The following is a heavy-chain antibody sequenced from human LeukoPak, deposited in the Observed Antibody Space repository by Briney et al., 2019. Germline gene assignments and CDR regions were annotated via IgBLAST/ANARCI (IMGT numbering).Heavy chain of an antibody. V-gene: IGHV3-23*01. CDR2: IIDSGEST. J-gene: IGHJ6*03. CDR1: GFTFSSYA. D-gene: IGHD3-16*01. Sequence: GGSLRLSCAASGFTFSSYAMSWVRQAPGKGLEWVSGIIDSGESTYYANFAKGRFTISRDNSYNTLYLQMNSLRAEDTAVYYCAKLGGQELHNYYVAVCGKGTTVAVSS. CDR3: AKLGGQELHNYYVAV.